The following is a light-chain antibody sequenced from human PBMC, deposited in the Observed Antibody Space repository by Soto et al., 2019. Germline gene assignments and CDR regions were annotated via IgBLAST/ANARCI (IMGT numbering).Light chain of an antibody. V-gene: IGKV1-5*01. J-gene: IGKJ4*01. CDR3: QQYNNWPPNT. CDR2: DAC. Sequence: IQMTQSPSTLSASVGDRVTITCRASQTISTWLAWYQHKPGKAHNLMIYDACNLMSGVPSRFSGSGSGTEFTLTISSLQTDDFAVYYCQQYNNWPPNTVGGGTKVEIK. CDR1: QTISTW.